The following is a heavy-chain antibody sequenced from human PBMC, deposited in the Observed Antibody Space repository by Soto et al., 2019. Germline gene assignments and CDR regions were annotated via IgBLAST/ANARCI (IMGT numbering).Heavy chain of an antibody. Sequence: GGALRLSCIGSGFSFGDSIMTWFRQAPGKGLEWVGFIGNKAYGETTESAASVKGRFTISRDDSKSIAYLQMDSLKTEDTAMYNCTKDLGYSYGYYWGQGTLVTVSS. CDR1: GFSFGDSI. D-gene: IGHD5-18*01. J-gene: IGHJ4*02. CDR3: TKDLGYSYGYY. CDR2: IGNKAYGETT. V-gene: IGHV3-49*03.